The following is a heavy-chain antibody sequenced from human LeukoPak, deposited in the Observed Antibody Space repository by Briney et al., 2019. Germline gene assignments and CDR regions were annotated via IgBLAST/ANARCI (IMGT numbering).Heavy chain of an antibody. V-gene: IGHV3-74*01. CDR1: GFTFSSYW. CDR2: INSDGSST. D-gene: IGHD2-2*01. CDR3: AREGPAGPYCSSTSCYGAYNYYYYYGMDV. J-gene: IGHJ6*02. Sequence: GGSLRLSCAASGFTFSSYWMHWVRQAPGKGLVWVSRINSDGSSTSYADSVKGRFTISRDNAKNTLYLQMNSLRAEDTAVYYCAREGPAGPYCSSTSCYGAYNYYYYYGMDVWGQGTTVTVSS.